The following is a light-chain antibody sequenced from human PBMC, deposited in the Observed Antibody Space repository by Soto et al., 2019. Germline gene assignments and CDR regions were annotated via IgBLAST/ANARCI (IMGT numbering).Light chain of an antibody. Sequence: QSVLTQPASVSGSPGQSITISCTGTSSDVGGYNYVSWYQQHPGKAPKLMIYDVRNRPSGVSNRFSGSKSGNTASLTISGLQAEDEADYYCSSYTSSSTLVFGTVTKVTVL. CDR2: DVR. CDR3: SSYTSSSTLV. J-gene: IGLJ1*01. CDR1: SSDVGGYNY. V-gene: IGLV2-14*01.